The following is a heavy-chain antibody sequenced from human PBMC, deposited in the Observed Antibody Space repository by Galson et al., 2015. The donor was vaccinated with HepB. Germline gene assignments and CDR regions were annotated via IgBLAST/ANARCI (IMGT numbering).Heavy chain of an antibody. J-gene: IGHJ6*02. CDR2: IDWDDDK. CDR3: ARIPINIDGYNANYYYYGMDV. V-gene: IGHV2-70*11. D-gene: IGHD5-24*01. CDR1: GFSLSTSGMC. Sequence: PALVKPTQTLTLTCTFSGFSLSTSGMCVSWIRQPPGKALEWLARIDWDDDKYYSTSLKTRLTISKDTSKNQVVLTMTNMDPVDTATYYCARIPINIDGYNANYYYYGMDVWGQGTTVTVSS.